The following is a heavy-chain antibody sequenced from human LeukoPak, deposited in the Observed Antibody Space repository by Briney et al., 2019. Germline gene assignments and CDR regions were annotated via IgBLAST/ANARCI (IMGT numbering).Heavy chain of an antibody. D-gene: IGHD2-8*01. CDR2: IYNSGST. V-gene: IGHV4-31*03. Sequence: KTSETLSLTCTVSGGSISCGGYYWNWIRQHPGKGLEWIGYIYNSGSTYYNPSLKSRSTISLDTSKNQISLKLSSVIAADTAVYYCARGYCTNGVCSSDYFDYWGQGTLVTVSS. CDR1: GGSISCGGYY. J-gene: IGHJ4*02. CDR3: ARGYCTNGVCSSDYFDY.